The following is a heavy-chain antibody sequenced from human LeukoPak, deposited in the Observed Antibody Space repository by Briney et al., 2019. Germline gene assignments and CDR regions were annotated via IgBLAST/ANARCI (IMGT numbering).Heavy chain of an antibody. J-gene: IGHJ6*02. Sequence: SQTLSPTCTVSGGSISSGGYYWSWIRQHPGKGLEWIGYIYYSGSTYYNPSLKSRVTISVDTSKNQFSLKLSSVTAADMAVYYCARAGTYYYGMDVWGQGTTVTVSS. V-gene: IGHV4-31*03. CDR2: IYYSGST. CDR1: GGSISSGGYY. CDR3: ARAGTYYYGMDV.